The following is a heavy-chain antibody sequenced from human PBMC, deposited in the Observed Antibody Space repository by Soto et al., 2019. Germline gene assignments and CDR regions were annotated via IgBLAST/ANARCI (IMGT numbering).Heavy chain of an antibody. J-gene: IGHJ4*02. D-gene: IGHD3-16*01. CDR3: ARGSFGGYFEY. Sequence: QVQLVESGGGVVQPGRSLRLSCAASGFTFSTYAMHWVRQAPGKGLEWVTIISYDGSNKYFADSVKGRFTISRDNSKNTVYLQMNSLRPEDTAVYYCARGSFGGYFEYGGQGTLVAVSS. CDR2: ISYDGSNK. V-gene: IGHV3-30*01. CDR1: GFTFSTYA.